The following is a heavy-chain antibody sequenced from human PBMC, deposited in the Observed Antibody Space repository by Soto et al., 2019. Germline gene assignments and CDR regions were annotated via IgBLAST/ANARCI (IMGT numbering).Heavy chain of an antibody. CDR2: IYCSGST. Sequence: LSLTCTVSGAPITINYWSWIRQAPGKGLEWIGYIYCSGSTTYNPSLKSRVTMSADTSKDQFSLKLNSVTAADTAVYYCARDAGGPYDYWGPGILVTVSS. V-gene: IGHV4-59*01. CDR1: GAPITINY. CDR3: ARDAGGPYDY. D-gene: IGHD2-15*01. J-gene: IGHJ4*01.